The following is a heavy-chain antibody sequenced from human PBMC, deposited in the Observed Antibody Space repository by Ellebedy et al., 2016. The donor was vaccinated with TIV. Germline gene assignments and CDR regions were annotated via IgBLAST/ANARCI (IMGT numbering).Heavy chain of an antibody. J-gene: IGHJ5*02. D-gene: IGHD1-26*01. CDR1: GVTVLNNY. V-gene: IGHV3-74*01. CDR3: AREGLVGATDT. Sequence: GESLKIPCAASGVTVLNNYMIWVRQAPGKGLVWVSRINIDGSFARYADSVKGRFTTSRDNAKNTLYLQMNILRAEDTAVYYCAREGLVGATDTWGQGNLVNGSS. CDR2: INIDGSFA.